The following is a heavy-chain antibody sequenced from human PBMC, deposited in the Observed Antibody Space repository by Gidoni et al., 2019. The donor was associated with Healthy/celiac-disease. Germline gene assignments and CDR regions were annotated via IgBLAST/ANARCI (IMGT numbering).Heavy chain of an antibody. J-gene: IGHJ4*02. Sequence: EVQLLESGGGLVQPGGSLRLSCAAYGLTFRSYAMSWVRQAPGKGLEWVSAISGSGGSTYYADSVKGRFTISRDNSKNTLYLQMNSLRAEDTAVYYATSGGAPGRRWGQGTLVTVSS. D-gene: IGHD2-8*02. V-gene: IGHV3-23*01. CDR1: GLTFRSYA. CDR2: ISGSGGST. CDR3: TSGGAPGRR.